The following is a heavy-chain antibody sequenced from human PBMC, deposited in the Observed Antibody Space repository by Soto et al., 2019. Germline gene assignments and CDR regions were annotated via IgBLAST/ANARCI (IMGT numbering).Heavy chain of an antibody. D-gene: IGHD2-15*01. CDR2: IYSGGST. V-gene: IGHV3-53*01. CDR1: GFTVSSNY. Sequence: GGSLRLSCAASGFTVSSNYMSWVRQAPGKGLEWVSVIYSGGSTYYADSVKGRFTIPRDNSKNTLYLQMNSLRAEDTAVYYCARAFVVAATYYYGMDVWGQGTTVTVSS. CDR3: ARAFVVAATYYYGMDV. J-gene: IGHJ6*02.